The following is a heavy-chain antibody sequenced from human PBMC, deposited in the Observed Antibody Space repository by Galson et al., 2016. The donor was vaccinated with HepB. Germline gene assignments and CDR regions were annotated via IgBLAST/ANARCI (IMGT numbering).Heavy chain of an antibody. V-gene: IGHV4-59*01. CDR3: AKEKGFGERFDF. D-gene: IGHD3-10*01. CDR1: GGSMNSYY. Sequence: SETLSLTCTVSGGSMNSYYWSWIRQPPGKGLEWIGYIYYSGNTNYNPALKSRVTISVDTSKNQFSLKLTSVTAADTAMYYCAKEKGFGERFDFWGQGTLVTVSS. J-gene: IGHJ4*02. CDR2: IYYSGNT.